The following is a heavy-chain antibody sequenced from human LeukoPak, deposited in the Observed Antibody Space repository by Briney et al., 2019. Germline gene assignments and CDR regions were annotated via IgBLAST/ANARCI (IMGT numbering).Heavy chain of an antibody. V-gene: IGHV1-2*02. J-gene: IGHJ6*03. Sequence: ASVKVSCKASGYTFTGYYMHWVRQAPGQGLEWMGWINPNSGGTNYAQKFQGRVTMTRDTSISTAYMELSRLRSDDTAVYYCARDRRLWFGSYYMDVWGKGTTVTISS. CDR2: INPNSGGT. CDR3: ARDRRLWFGSYYMDV. D-gene: IGHD3-10*01. CDR1: GYTFTGYY.